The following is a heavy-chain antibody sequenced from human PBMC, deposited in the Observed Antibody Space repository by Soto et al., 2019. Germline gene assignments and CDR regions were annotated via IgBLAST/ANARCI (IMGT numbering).Heavy chain of an antibody. Sequence: QVQLVESGGGVVQPGRSLRLSCAASGFTFSSYDMHWVRQAPGKGLEWVAVIWYDGSNKYYADSVKGRFTIPRDNSKNTLYLQMNSLRAEDTAVYYCARAPGGYSSSTSCYAFDIWGQGTMVTVSS. V-gene: IGHV3-33*01. CDR2: IWYDGSNK. CDR3: ARAPGGYSSSTSCYAFDI. J-gene: IGHJ3*02. D-gene: IGHD2-2*01. CDR1: GFTFSSYD.